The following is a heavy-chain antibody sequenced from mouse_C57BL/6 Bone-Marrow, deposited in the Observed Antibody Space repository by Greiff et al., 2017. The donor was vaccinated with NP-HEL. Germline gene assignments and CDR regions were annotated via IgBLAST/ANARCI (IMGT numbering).Heavy chain of an antibody. CDR2: INPSTGGT. J-gene: IGHJ3*01. CDR1: GYSFTGYY. CDR3: ARLASNYAWFAY. V-gene: IGHV1-42*01. D-gene: IGHD2-4*01. Sequence: EVKLVESGPELVKPGASVKISCKASGYSFTGYYMNWVKQSPEKSLEWIGEINPSTGGTTYNQKFKAKATLTVDKSSSTAYMQLKSLTSDDSAVYYCARLASNYAWFAYWGQGTLVTVSA.